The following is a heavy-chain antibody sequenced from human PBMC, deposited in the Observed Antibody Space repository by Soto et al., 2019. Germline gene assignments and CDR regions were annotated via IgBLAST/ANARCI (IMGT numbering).Heavy chain of an antibody. CDR2: ISSNGGST. CDR1: GFTFSSYA. CDR3: ARDHMVRGVYYYYGMDV. J-gene: IGHJ6*02. D-gene: IGHD3-10*01. V-gene: IGHV3-64*01. Sequence: EVQLVESGGGLVQPGGSLRLSCAASGFTFSSYAMHWVRQAPGKGLEYVSAISSNGGSTYYANSVKGRFTISRDNSKNTLYLQMGSLRAEHMAVYYCARDHMVRGVYYYYGMDVWGQGTTVTVSS.